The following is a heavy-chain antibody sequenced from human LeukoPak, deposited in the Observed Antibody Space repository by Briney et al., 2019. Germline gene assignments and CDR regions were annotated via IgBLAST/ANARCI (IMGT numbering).Heavy chain of an antibody. CDR2: IKSKTDGGTT. D-gene: IGHD3-3*01. J-gene: IGHJ4*02. CDR3: TTDLTYDFWSGYYMNDFH. V-gene: IGHV3-15*01. CDR1: GFTFSIAW. Sequence: GGSLSLACAASGFTFSIAWMSWVRQAPGKGLECVGLIKSKTDGGTTDYAAHVKGRFTISRDDSKNTLYLQKNSLKTEDTAVYYCTTDLTYDFWSGYYMNDFHWGQGTLVTVSS.